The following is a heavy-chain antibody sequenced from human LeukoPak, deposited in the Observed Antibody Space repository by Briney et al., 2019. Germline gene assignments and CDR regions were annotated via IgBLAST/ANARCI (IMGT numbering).Heavy chain of an antibody. CDR3: AREQMTTVTTRGDWFDP. V-gene: IGHV4-59*01. CDR1: GGSISSYY. Sequence: SETLPLTCTVSGGSISSYYWSWIRQPPGKGLEWIGYIYYSGSTNYNPSLKSRVTISVDTSKNQFSLKLSPVTAADTAVSHCAREQMTTVTTRGDWFDPWGQGTLVTVSS. CDR2: IYYSGST. D-gene: IGHD4-17*01. J-gene: IGHJ5*02.